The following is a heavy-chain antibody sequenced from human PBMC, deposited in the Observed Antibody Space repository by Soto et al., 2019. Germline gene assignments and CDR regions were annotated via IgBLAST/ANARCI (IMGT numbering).Heavy chain of an antibody. CDR3: ARIAVADAYYFDY. CDR1: GGSISSSSYY. D-gene: IGHD6-19*01. Sequence: SETLSLTCTVSGGSISSSSYYWGWIRQPPGKGLEWIGSIYYSGSTYYNPSLKSRVTISVDTSKNQFSLKLSSVTAADTAVYYCARIAVADAYYFDYWGQGTLVTVSS. CDR2: IYYSGST. J-gene: IGHJ4*02. V-gene: IGHV4-39*01.